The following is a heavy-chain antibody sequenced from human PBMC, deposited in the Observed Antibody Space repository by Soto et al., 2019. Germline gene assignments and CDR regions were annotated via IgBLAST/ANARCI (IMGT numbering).Heavy chain of an antibody. CDR1: CGASSGYY. J-gene: IGHJ4*02. V-gene: IGHV4-34*01. Sequence: SETLSLTCTVSCGASSGYYWSWIRQPPGKGMEWIGEIYHSGSTNYHPSLKSRVTIPVDTSKNQFSLKLSSVTAADTAVYSCARVVLWFGELQPIDYWGQGTLVTVSS. D-gene: IGHD3-10*01. CDR2: IYHSGST. CDR3: ARVVLWFGELQPIDY.